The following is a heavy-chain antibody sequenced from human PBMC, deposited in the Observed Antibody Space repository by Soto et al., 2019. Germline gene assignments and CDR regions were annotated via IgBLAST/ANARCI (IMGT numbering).Heavy chain of an antibody. CDR1: GDSISNSRFY. D-gene: IGHD3-22*01. Sequence: PSETLSLTCSASGDSISNSRFYWAWIRHPPGEGLEWFGSIYHTGNAYYNPSLKSRVTISVDTSKNQFSLKLTSVTAADAALYYCARDFFDSSDYTTNWFDPWGQGTLVTVS. CDR3: ARDFFDSSDYTTNWFDP. V-gene: IGHV4-39*01. J-gene: IGHJ5*02. CDR2: IYHTGNA.